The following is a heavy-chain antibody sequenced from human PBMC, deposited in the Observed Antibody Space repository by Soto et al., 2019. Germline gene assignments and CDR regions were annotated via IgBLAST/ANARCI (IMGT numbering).Heavy chain of an antibody. Sequence: EVQLVESGGGLVQPGGSLRLSCAASGFTFSSYAMHWVRQARGKGLEYVSAISSNGGSTYYANSVKGRFTISRDNSKNTLYLQMGSLRAEDMAVYHCAREGYCSSTSCYSFDYWGQGTLVTVSS. CDR3: AREGYCSSTSCYSFDY. CDR2: ISSNGGST. CDR1: GFTFSSYA. D-gene: IGHD2-2*01. V-gene: IGHV3-64*01. J-gene: IGHJ4*02.